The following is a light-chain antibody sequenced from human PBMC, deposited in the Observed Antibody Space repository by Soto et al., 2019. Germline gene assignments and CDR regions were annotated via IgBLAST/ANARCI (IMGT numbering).Light chain of an antibody. Sequence: QSVLTQPPSASGTPGQRVTISCSGISSNIGSNTVNWYQQLPKTAPKLLIYSNNQRPSGVPDRFSGSKSGTSASLAISGLQSEDEADFYCAAWDDSLNGLVFGGGTKLTVL. CDR2: SNN. CDR1: SSNIGSNT. CDR3: AAWDDSLNGLV. V-gene: IGLV1-44*01. J-gene: IGLJ2*01.